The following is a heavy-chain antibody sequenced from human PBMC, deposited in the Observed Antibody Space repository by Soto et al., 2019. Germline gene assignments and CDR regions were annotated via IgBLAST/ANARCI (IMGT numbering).Heavy chain of an antibody. CDR3: ARERTRGFDP. J-gene: IGHJ5*02. CDR1: GYTFTSYD. CDR2: MNPNSGNT. V-gene: IGHV1-8*01. Sequence: QVHLVQSGAEVRKPGASVKVSCKASGYTFTSYDINWVRQATGQGLEWMGWMNPNSGNTAYAQKFQGRVTMARNTSMATAHMRLTSLRSEDTAVNYCARERTRGFDPWGQGTLVTVSS.